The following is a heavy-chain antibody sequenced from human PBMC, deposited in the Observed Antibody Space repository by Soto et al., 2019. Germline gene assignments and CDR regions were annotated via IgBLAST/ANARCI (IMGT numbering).Heavy chain of an antibody. Sequence: SETLSLTCTVYGASISTYYWGWIRQPPGKRLEWIGYIHYSGSTNYNTSPKSRVTISVDTSKNQFSLQLSSVTAADTAVYYCVRGFYDTRDYSAPFDSWGQGTLVTVSS. CDR3: VRGFYDTRDYSAPFDS. CDR2: IHYSGST. V-gene: IGHV4-59*12. CDR1: GASISTYY. D-gene: IGHD3-22*01. J-gene: IGHJ4*02.